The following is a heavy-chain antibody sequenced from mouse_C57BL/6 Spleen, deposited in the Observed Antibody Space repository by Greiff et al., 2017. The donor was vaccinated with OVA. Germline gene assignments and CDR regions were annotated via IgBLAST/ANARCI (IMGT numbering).Heavy chain of an antibody. Sequence: EVKLQQSGPELVKPGASVKISCKASGYSFTDYNMNWVKQSNGKSLEWIGVINPNYGTTSYNQKFKGKATLTVDQSSSTAYMQLNSLTSEDSAVYYCAKAYYGRSYYFDYWGQGTTLTVSS. D-gene: IGHD1-1*01. CDR2: INPNYGTT. CDR1: GYSFTDYN. V-gene: IGHV1-39*01. J-gene: IGHJ2*01. CDR3: AKAYYGRSYYFDY.